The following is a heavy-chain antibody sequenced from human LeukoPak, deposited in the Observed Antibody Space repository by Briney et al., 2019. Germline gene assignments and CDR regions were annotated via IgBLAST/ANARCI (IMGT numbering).Heavy chain of an antibody. CDR1: GFTFSSYA. J-gene: IGHJ3*02. CDR2: ISGSGGST. Sequence: GGSLRLSCAASGFTFSSYAMSWVRQAPGKGLEWVSAISGSGGSTYYADSVKGRFTISRDNAKNSLYLQMNSLRAEDTAVYYCAGYVSSGRRDSFDIWGQGTMVTVSS. D-gene: IGHD3-22*01. CDR3: AGYVSSGRRDSFDI. V-gene: IGHV3-23*01.